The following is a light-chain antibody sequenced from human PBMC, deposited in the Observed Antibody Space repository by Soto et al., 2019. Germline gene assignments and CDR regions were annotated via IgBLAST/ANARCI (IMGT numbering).Light chain of an antibody. CDR2: GAS. CDR1: QSVTSN. CDR3: QQYNSWPLT. Sequence: EVVMTQSPATLSVSPGERATLSCRASQSVTSNLAWYQQKPGQAPRLLIYGASTRATAIPARFSGSGSGTEFTLTISSLQSEDFAVYYCQQYNSWPLTFGQGTKVEIK. V-gene: IGKV3-15*01. J-gene: IGKJ1*01.